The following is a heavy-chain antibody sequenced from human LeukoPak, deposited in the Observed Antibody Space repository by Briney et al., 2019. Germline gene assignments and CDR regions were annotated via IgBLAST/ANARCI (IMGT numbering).Heavy chain of an antibody. CDR3: ARQNAAGTGGSDF. Sequence: GESLKISCKGSGYSFSTYWIAWVRQVPGKGLEWMGIIYLGDSDIKYGPSFQGQVTISADKSISTAYLQWSSLKASDTAMYYCARQNAAGTGGSDFWGQGTLVTVSS. V-gene: IGHV5-51*01. CDR2: IYLGDSDI. CDR1: GYSFSTYW. J-gene: IGHJ4*02. D-gene: IGHD7-27*01.